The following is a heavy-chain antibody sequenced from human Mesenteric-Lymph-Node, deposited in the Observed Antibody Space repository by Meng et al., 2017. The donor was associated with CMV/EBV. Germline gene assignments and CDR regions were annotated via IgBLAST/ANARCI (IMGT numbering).Heavy chain of an antibody. CDR2: IKQDGSEK. CDR3: ARESSGRSSSWYYYYYGMDV. V-gene: IGHV3-7*01. J-gene: IGHJ6*02. Sequence: GGSLRLSCAASGFTFSSYWMSWVRQAPGKGLEWVANIKQDGSEKYYVDSVKGRFTISRDNAKNSLYLQMNSLGAEDTAVYYCARESSGRSSSWYYYYYGMDVWGQGTTVTVSS. CDR1: GFTFSSYW. D-gene: IGHD6-13*01.